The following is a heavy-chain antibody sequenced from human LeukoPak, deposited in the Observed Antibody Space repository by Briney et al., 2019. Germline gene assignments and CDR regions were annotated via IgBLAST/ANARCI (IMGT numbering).Heavy chain of an antibody. V-gene: IGHV4-59*08. J-gene: IGHJ4*02. D-gene: IGHD6-19*01. Sequence: SETLSLTCAVYGGSFSSYYWSWIRQPPGKGLEWIGYIYYSGSTNYNPSLKSRVTISVDTSKNQFSLKLSSVTAADTAVYYCARLNRGIAVAGIPLDYWGQGTLVTVSS. CDR2: IYYSGST. CDR3: ARLNRGIAVAGIPLDY. CDR1: GGSFSSYY.